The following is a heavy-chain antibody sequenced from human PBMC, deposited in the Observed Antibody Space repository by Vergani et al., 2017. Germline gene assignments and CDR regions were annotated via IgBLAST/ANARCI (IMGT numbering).Heavy chain of an antibody. Sequence: EVQLVESGGGLVKPGGSLRLSCAASGFTFSSYSMNWVRQAPGKGLEWVSSISSSSSYIYYADSVKGRFTISRDNAKNSLYLQMNSLRAEDTAVYYCARVMAAACDFDYWGQGTLVTVSS. J-gene: IGHJ4*02. CDR2: ISSSSSYI. V-gene: IGHV3-21*01. CDR1: GFTFSSYS. CDR3: ARVMAAACDFDY. D-gene: IGHD6-13*01.